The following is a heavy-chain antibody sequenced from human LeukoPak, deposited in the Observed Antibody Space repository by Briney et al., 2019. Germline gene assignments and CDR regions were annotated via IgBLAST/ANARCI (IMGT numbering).Heavy chain of an antibody. CDR1: GGSISSSSYY. CDR2: HSHSGSA. Sequence: SETLSLTCTVSGGSISSSSYYWGWIRQPPGKGLEWIGTHSHSGSAYYNPSLRSRITMSLDTSENQLSLKLYSVTAADTAVYYCARRLVANRGGRAFDIWGQGTMATVSS. J-gene: IGHJ3*02. V-gene: IGHV4-39*07. D-gene: IGHD5-12*01. CDR3: ARRLVANRGGRAFDI.